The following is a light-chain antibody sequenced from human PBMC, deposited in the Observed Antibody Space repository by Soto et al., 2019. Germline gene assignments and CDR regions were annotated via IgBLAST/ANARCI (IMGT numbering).Light chain of an antibody. V-gene: IGKV3-20*01. Sequence: EIVLTQSPGTLSLSPGERATLSCRASQSVSSSYLAWYQQKPGQAPRLLIYGASSRATGIPDRFSGSGSETDFTLTISRLEPEDFAVYYCQQYGSSPPLTFGEGTNVEIK. J-gene: IGKJ4*01. CDR1: QSVSSSY. CDR2: GAS. CDR3: QQYGSSPPLT.